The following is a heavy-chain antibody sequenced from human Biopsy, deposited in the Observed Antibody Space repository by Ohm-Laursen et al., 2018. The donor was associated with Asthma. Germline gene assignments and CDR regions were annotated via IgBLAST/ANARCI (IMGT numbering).Heavy chain of an antibody. J-gene: IGHJ4*02. Sequence: SDTLSLTCTVSGGSISSDDYYWSWIRQPPGKGLEWIGYIYYSGSTNYNPSLKSRVTISVDTSKNQFSLKLSSVTAADTAVYYCARVTRITIFGVGGIQDYWGQGTLVTVSS. CDR2: IYYSGST. V-gene: IGHV4-61*08. D-gene: IGHD3-3*01. CDR1: GGSISSDDYY. CDR3: ARVTRITIFGVGGIQDY.